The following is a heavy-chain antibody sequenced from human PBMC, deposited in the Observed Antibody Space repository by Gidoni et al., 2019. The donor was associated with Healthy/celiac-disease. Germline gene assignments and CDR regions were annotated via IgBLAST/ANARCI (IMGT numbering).Heavy chain of an antibody. CDR1: GFTFSSYW. D-gene: IGHD1-1*01. J-gene: IGHJ5*02. V-gene: IGHV3-7*01. CDR3: ARDWKGVNWFDP. CDR2: IKQDGSEK. Sequence: EVQLVESGGGLVQPGGSLRLSCAAYGFTFSSYWMSWVRQAPGKGLEWVANIKQDGSEKYYVDSVKGRFTISRDNAKNSLYLQMNSLRAEDTAVYYCARDWKGVNWFDPWGQGTLVTVSS.